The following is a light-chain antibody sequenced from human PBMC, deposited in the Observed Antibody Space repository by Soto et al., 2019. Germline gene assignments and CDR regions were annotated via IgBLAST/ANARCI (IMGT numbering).Light chain of an antibody. CDR3: QSYDSSLTNAV. CDR1: SSDVGGYDY. Sequence: QSALTQPPSASGSPGQSVTISCTGTSSDVGGYDYVSWYQQRPGKAPKLLIHEVTKRPSGVPDRFSGSKSGTSVSLAITGLRGEDDADYRCQSYDSSLTNAVFGGGTKLTVL. CDR2: EVT. V-gene: IGLV2-8*01. J-gene: IGLJ2*01.